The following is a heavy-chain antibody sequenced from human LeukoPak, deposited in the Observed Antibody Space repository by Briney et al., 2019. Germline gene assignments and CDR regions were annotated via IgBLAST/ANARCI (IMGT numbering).Heavy chain of an antibody. J-gene: IGHJ4*02. V-gene: IGHV3-23*01. CDR2: ISGDGTDK. D-gene: IGHD3-22*01. CDR3: AKDHGSGWPNFDY. CDR1: GLTFRNYA. Sequence: GGSLRLSCAASGLTFRNYAMTWVRQAPGKGLEWVSTISGDGTDKYFADSVKGRFTISRDNSKSTVSLQMNSLRAEGTAVYYCAKDHGSGWPNFDYWGQGTLVTVSS.